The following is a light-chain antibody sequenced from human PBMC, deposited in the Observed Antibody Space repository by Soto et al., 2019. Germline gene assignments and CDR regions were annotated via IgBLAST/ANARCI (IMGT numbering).Light chain of an antibody. Sequence: QSALTQPASVSGSPGQSITISCTGTSSDVGAYNYVSWYQQHSGKAPKLIIYEVTNRPSGVSNRFSASKSGNTASLTIFGLQADDEADYYCSSYTSSSSWMFGGGTKLTVL. J-gene: IGLJ3*02. CDR3: SSYTSSSSWM. CDR2: EVT. CDR1: SSDVGAYNY. V-gene: IGLV2-14*01.